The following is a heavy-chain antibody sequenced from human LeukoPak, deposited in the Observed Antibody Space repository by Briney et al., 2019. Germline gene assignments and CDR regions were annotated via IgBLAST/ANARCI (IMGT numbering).Heavy chain of an antibody. J-gene: IGHJ4*02. CDR3: ARDTYRFFDF. D-gene: IGHD1-1*01. CDR1: GFTFSSYW. Sequence: GGSLRLSCAASGFTFSSYWMSWVRQAPGKGLEWVANINEGGSDKYYVDSVKGRFTVSRDNAKNSLYLQMNSLRAEDTAIYYCARDTYRFFDFWGQGTLVTVSS. V-gene: IGHV3-7*01. CDR2: INEGGSDK.